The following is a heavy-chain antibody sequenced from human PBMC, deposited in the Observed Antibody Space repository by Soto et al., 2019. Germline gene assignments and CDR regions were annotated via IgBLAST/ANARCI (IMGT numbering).Heavy chain of an antibody. D-gene: IGHD3-10*01. J-gene: IGHJ6*02. CDR1: GFTFSSYG. V-gene: IGHV3-33*01. CDR3: ARGGVAVITMVRGVTSMDV. Sequence: GGSLRLSCAASGFTFSSYGMHWVRQAPGKGLEWVAVIWYDGSNKYYADSVKGRFTISRDNSKNTLYLQMNSLRAEDTAVYYCARGGVAVITMVRGVTSMDVWGQGTTVTVSS. CDR2: IWYDGSNK.